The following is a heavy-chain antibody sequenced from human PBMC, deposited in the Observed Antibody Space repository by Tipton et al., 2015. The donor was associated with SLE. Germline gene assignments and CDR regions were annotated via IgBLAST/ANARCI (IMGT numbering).Heavy chain of an antibody. V-gene: IGHV3-74*01. CDR1: GFTFRTYR. Sequence: GSLRLSCAASGFTFRTYRMHWVRQAPGKGLVWVSRINGDGTSRDYADSVKGRFTISRDNAKNTLYLQINSLRVEDTAVYYCVRDAVNFWSGYYSPSWFDPWGQGTLVTVSS. CDR3: VRDAVNFWSGYYSPSWFDP. J-gene: IGHJ5*02. D-gene: IGHD3-3*01. CDR2: INGDGTSR.